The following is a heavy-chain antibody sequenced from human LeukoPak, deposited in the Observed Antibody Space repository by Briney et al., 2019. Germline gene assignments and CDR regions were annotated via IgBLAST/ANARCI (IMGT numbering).Heavy chain of an antibody. CDR1: GFTFSSYG. D-gene: IGHD3-3*01. CDR3: AKDGKSITIFGVVIPPGRSSRYYYGMDV. J-gene: IGHJ6*02. V-gene: IGHV3-30*18. Sequence: PGGSLRLSCAASGFTFSSYGMHWVRQAPGKGLEWVAVISYDGSNKYYADSVKGRFTISRDNSKNTLYLQMNSLRAEDTAVYYCAKDGKSITIFGVVIPPGRSSRYYYGMDVWGQGTTVTVSS. CDR2: ISYDGSNK.